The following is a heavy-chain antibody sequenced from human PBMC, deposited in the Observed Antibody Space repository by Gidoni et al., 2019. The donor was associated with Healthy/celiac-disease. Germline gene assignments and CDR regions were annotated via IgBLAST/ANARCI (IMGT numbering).Heavy chain of an antibody. D-gene: IGHD6-19*01. CDR2: IKQDGSEK. J-gene: IGHJ6*02. V-gene: IGHV3-7*01. CDR3: ARRIAVAGTSYYGMDV. CDR1: GFTFSSYW. Sequence: EVQLVESGGGLVQPGGSLRLSCAASGFTFSSYWMGWVRQAPGKGLEWVANIKQDGSEKYYVDSVKGRFTISRDNAKNSLYLQMNSLRAEDTAVYYCARRIAVAGTSYYGMDVWGQGTTVTVSS.